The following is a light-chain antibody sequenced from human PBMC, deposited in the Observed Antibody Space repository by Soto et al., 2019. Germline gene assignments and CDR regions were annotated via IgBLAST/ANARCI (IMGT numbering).Light chain of an antibody. CDR1: QGIRSY. J-gene: IGKJ4*01. Sequence: IQLTQSPSSLSASIGDRVTITCRASQGIRSYLAWYQQKPGKAPELLIYGATTLQSGVPSRFSGSGSGTDFTLTISSLQHEDFATYYCQQGNSYPLTFGGGTRVDIK. CDR2: GAT. V-gene: IGKV1-9*01. CDR3: QQGNSYPLT.